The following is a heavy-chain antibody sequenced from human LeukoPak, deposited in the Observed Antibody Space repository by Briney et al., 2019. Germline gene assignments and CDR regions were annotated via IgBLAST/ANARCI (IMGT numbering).Heavy chain of an antibody. CDR2: IYYSGST. D-gene: IGHD2-2*01. V-gene: IGHV4-39*02. J-gene: IGHJ4*02. Sequence: SETLSLTCTVSGGSISSSSYYWGWIRQPPGKGLEWIGSIYYSGSTYYNPSLKSRVTISVDTSKNQFSLKLSSVTAADTAVYYCARDNPYCSSTSCFVDYWGQGTLVTVSS. CDR1: GGSISSSSYY. CDR3: ARDNPYCSSTSCFVDY.